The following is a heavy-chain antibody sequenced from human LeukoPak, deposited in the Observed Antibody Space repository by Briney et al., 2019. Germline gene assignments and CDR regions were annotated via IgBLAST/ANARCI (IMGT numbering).Heavy chain of an antibody. Sequence: GRSLRLSCAASGFTFSSYAMHWVRRAPGKGLEWVAVISYDGSNKYYADSVKGRFTISRDNSKNTLYLQMNSLRAEDTAVYYCARDSVAGLYYYYGMDVWGQGTTVTVSS. CDR3: ARDSVAGLYYYYGMDV. D-gene: IGHD6-19*01. V-gene: IGHV3-30*04. J-gene: IGHJ6*02. CDR1: GFTFSSYA. CDR2: ISYDGSNK.